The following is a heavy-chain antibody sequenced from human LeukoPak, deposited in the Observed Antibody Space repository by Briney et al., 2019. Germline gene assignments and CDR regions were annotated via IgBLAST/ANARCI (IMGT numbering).Heavy chain of an antibody. Sequence: GGSLRLSCAASGFIFSTYSMNWVRQAPGKGLEWVAVIWYDGSNKYYADSVKGRFTISRDNSKNTLYLQMNSLRAEDTAVYYCARDLGDHVWSYFQHWGQGTLVTVSS. CDR2: IWYDGSNK. CDR3: ARDLGDHVWSYFQH. D-gene: IGHD2-21*02. J-gene: IGHJ1*01. CDR1: GFIFSTYS. V-gene: IGHV3-33*08.